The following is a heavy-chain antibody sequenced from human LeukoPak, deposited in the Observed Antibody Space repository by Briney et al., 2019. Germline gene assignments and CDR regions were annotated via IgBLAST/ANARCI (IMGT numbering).Heavy chain of an antibody. CDR1: GFTFDDYA. CDR2: ISWNSGSI. CDR3: AKGHCSSTSCYSGA. Sequence: GRSLRLSCAASGFTFDDYAMHWVRQAPGKGLEWVSGISWNSGSIGYADSVKGRFTISRDNSKNTLYLQMNSLRAEDTAVYYCAKGHCSSTSCYSGAWGQGTLVTVSS. V-gene: IGHV3-9*01. J-gene: IGHJ5*02. D-gene: IGHD2-2*01.